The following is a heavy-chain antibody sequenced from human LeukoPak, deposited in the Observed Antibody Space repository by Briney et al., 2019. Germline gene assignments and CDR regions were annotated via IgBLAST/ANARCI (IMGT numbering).Heavy chain of an antibody. J-gene: IGHJ4*02. CDR3: ATSRYSSGWYGAFDY. D-gene: IGHD6-19*01. V-gene: IGHV1-24*01. Sequence: VSVKVSCKVSGYTLTELSMHWVRQAPGKGLEWMGGFDPEDGETIYAQKFQGRVTMTEDTSTDTAYMELSSLRPEDTAVYYCATSRYSSGWYGAFDYWGQGTLVTVSS. CDR1: GYTLTELS. CDR2: FDPEDGET.